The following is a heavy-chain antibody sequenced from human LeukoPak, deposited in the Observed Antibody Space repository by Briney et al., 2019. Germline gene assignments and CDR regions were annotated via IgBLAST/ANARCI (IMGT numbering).Heavy chain of an antibody. Sequence: GESLKISCKGSGYSFTSYWIGWVRQMPGKGLEWMGIIYPGDSDTRYSPSFEGQVTISADKSISTAYLQWSSLKVSDTAMYYCARHLSRFLFDPWGQGTLVTVSS. V-gene: IGHV5-51*01. CDR2: IYPGDSDT. CDR3: ARHLSRFLFDP. CDR1: GYSFTSYW. D-gene: IGHD3-3*01. J-gene: IGHJ5*02.